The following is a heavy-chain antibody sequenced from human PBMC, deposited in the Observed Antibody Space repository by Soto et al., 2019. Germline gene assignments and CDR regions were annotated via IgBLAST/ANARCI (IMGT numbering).Heavy chain of an antibody. CDR2: IYYSGST. CDR1: GGSISSSSYY. J-gene: IGHJ4*02. V-gene: IGHV4-39*02. D-gene: IGHD1-26*01. CDR3: ARDITGSYYRL. Sequence: QLQLQESGPGLVKPSETLSLTCTVSGGSISSSSYYWGWIRQPPGKGLEWIGSIYYSGSTYYNPSLKSRVTISVDTSKNQFSLKLSSVTAADTAVYYCARDITGSYYRLWGQGTLVTVSS.